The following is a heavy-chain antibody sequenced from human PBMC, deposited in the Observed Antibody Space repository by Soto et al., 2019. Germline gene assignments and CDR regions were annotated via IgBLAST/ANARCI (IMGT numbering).Heavy chain of an antibody. Sequence: PGGSLRLSCVASGFTFNMYSMNWVRQAPGKGLEWVSYISSGSSSIFYADSVKGRFTISRDNAKNSVYLQMNSLRDEDTAVYYCARTYYYNSVGYSDYWGQGTLVTVSS. CDR1: GFTFNMYS. CDR3: ARTYYYNSVGYSDY. J-gene: IGHJ4*02. V-gene: IGHV3-48*02. D-gene: IGHD3-22*01. CDR2: ISSGSSSI.